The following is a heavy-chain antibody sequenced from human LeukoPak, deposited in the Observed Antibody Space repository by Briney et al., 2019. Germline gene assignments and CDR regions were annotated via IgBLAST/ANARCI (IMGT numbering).Heavy chain of an antibody. J-gene: IGHJ4*02. CDR3: ARSVDTAMVHFDY. D-gene: IGHD5-18*01. CDR1: GYSISSGYY. CDR2: IYHSGST. V-gene: IGHV4-38-2*01. Sequence: SETLSLTCAVSGYSISSGYYWGWIRQPPGKGLEWIGSIYHSGSTYYNPSLKSRVTISVDTSKNQFSLKLSSVTAADTAVYYCARSVDTAMVHFDYWGQGTLVTVSS.